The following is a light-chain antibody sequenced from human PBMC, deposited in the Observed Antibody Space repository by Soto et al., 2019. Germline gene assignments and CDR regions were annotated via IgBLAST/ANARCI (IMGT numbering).Light chain of an antibody. V-gene: IGKV3-20*01. Sequence: EIVLTQSPGTLSLSPGERATLSCRASQSVSSSYLAWYQQKPGKAPRLLIYGASSMATGIPERFSGSGSGTDFTLTISRLEPEDFAVYYCQQYGSTPQTFGQGTKVEIK. J-gene: IGKJ1*01. CDR1: QSVSSSY. CDR2: GAS. CDR3: QQYGSTPQT.